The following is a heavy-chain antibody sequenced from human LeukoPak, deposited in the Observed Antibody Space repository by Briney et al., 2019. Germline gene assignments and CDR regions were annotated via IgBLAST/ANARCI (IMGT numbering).Heavy chain of an antibody. CDR1: GFTFSNYA. V-gene: IGHV3-23*01. CDR3: AKDPNPIAAAGLYYFDY. D-gene: IGHD6-13*01. J-gene: IGHJ4*02. CDR2: ISGSGGST. Sequence: PGGSLRLSCAASGFTFSNYAMSWVRQAPGKGLEWVSGISGSGGSTYYADSVKGRFTISRDNSKNTLYLQMNSLRAEDTAVYYCAKDPNPIAAAGLYYFDYWGQGTLVTVSS.